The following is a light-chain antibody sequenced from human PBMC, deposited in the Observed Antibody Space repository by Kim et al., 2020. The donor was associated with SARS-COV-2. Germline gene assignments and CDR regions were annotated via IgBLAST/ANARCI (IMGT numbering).Light chain of an antibody. J-gene: IGLJ1*01. Sequence: PGQSVPISGTGTSSDVGGYNYVSWYQHHPGHAPKLIIYDVTRRPSGVPDRFSGSKSGNTASLTISGLQAEDDGDYYCCSYTGFIYVFGTGTKVTVL. CDR2: DVT. V-gene: IGLV2-11*01. CDR1: SSDVGGYNY. CDR3: CSYTGFIYV.